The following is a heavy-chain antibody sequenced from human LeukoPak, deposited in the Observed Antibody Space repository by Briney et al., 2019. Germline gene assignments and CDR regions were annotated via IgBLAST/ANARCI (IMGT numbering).Heavy chain of an antibody. J-gene: IGHJ6*03. CDR3: ARGAHYDYVWGSYRYTALGYYYYMDV. D-gene: IGHD3-16*02. CDR1: GYTFTGYY. V-gene: IGHV1-2*02. CDR2: INPNSGGT. Sequence: ASVKVSCKASGYTFTGYYMHWVRQAPGQGLEWMGWINPNSGGTNYAQKFQGRVTMTRDTSISTAYMELSRLRSDDTAVYYCARGAHYDYVWGSYRYTALGYYYYMDVWGKGTTVTVSS.